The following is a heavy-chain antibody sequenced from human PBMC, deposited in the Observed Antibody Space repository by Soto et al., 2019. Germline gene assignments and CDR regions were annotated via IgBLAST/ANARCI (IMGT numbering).Heavy chain of an antibody. CDR1: GFTFRGFA. CDR3: PRDVSRDSRAQGCFDT. V-gene: IGHV3-21*01. CDR2: ISSNSAYI. Sequence: GGPLRLSCAASGFTFRGFAMNWVRQAPGKGLEWVSTISSNSAYIYYTDALRGRFTISRDNPKNSLHLQMNSPRAEDTAVYYCPRDVSRDSRAQGCFDTWGPGPLFT. D-gene: IGHD2-8*01. J-gene: IGHJ5*02.